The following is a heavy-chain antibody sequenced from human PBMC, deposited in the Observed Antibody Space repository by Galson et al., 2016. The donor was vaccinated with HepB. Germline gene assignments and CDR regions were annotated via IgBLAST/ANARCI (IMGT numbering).Heavy chain of an antibody. D-gene: IGHD3-10*01. Sequence: SLRLSCAASGFTFSSYAMHWVRQAPGKGLEWVAVISYDGRNKYYTDSVKGRFTISRDNSKNTLYLQLNRLRAEDTAVYYCARCRGGGSGSYYNDYYFDYWGQGTLVTVSS. CDR3: ARCRGGGSGSYYNDYYFDY. CDR1: GFTFSSYA. CDR2: ISYDGRNK. J-gene: IGHJ4*02. V-gene: IGHV3-30*04.